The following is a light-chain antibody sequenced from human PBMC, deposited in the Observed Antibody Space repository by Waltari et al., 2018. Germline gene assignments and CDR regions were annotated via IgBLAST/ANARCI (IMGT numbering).Light chain of an antibody. V-gene: IGKV3-11*01. CDR1: QNVATH. CDR3: HQRSGRDT. CDR2: DAS. Sequence: DIVLTQSPATLSLSPGETATLSCRASQNVATHLAWYQQNPGQAPRLLIDDASTRATGIPARLSGSGSGTEFSVTISTLEAEEFGMYYCHQRSGRDTFGQGTRLEIK. J-gene: IGKJ5*01.